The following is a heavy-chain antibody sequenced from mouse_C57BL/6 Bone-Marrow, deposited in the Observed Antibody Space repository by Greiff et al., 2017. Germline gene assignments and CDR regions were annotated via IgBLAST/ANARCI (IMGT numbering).Heavy chain of an antibody. Sequence: LQESGAELVRPGTSVKMSCKASGYTFTNYWIGWAKQRPGHGLEWIGDIYPGGGYTNYNEKFKGKATLTADKSSSTAYMQFSSLTSEDSAIYYCARSSYYGTPFAYWGQGTLVTVSA. CDR3: ARSSYYGTPFAY. D-gene: IGHD1-1*02. CDR1: GYTFTNYW. V-gene: IGHV1-63*01. CDR2: IYPGGGYT. J-gene: IGHJ3*01.